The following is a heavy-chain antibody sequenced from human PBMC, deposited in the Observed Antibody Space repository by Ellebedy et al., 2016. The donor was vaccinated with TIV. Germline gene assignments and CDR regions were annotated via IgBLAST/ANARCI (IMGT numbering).Heavy chain of an antibody. Sequence: GESLKISCEASGFTFSSYWMSWVRQAPGKGLEWVANIKQGGSETNYVDSVEGRFTISRDNANNSLFLQMNSLRVDDTAVYYCARGSTTVTSKNRFDPWGQGIPVTVSS. V-gene: IGHV3-7*03. CDR2: IKQGGSET. CDR3: ARGSTTVTSKNRFDP. CDR1: GFTFSSYW. D-gene: IGHD4-17*01. J-gene: IGHJ5*02.